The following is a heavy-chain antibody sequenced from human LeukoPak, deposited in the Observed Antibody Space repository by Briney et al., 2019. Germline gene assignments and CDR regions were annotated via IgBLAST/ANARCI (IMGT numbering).Heavy chain of an antibody. CDR1: GGSISSYY. V-gene: IGHV4-59*01. CDR3: TRGAGWLIDY. J-gene: IGHJ4*02. CDR2: IYYSGST. D-gene: IGHD3-16*01. Sequence: SETLSLTCTVSGGSISSYYWSWIRQPPGKGLEWIGFIYYSGSTNYNPSLKSRVTISADTSKNHFSLKLNSVTTADTAVYYCTRGAGWLIDYWGQGILVTVSS.